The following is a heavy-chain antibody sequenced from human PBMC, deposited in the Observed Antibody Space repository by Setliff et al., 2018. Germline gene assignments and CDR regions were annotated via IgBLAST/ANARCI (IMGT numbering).Heavy chain of an antibody. CDR1: GGSIRPYF. CDR2: IYHNGNT. J-gene: IGHJ6*02. D-gene: IGHD5-18*01. V-gene: IGHV4-59*01. CDR3: ARDRTAYSYGLDV. Sequence: SETLSLTCTVSGGSIRPYFWSWIRQSPGKGLEWIGYIYHNGNTNFNPSLKTRVTMSVDTSKNQFALNLRSVTAADSAVYYCARDRTAYSYGLDVWGQGTTVTVSS.